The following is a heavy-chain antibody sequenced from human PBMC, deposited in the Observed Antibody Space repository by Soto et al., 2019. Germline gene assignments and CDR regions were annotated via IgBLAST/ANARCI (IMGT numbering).Heavy chain of an antibody. Sequence: QVQLVQSGAEVKKPGASVKVSCKASGYTFTGYYMHWVRQAPGQGLEWMGWINPNSGGTNYAQKFQGWVTMTRDTSISTSYMKLSRLRSDDTAVYYCAINYYYDSSGYGAQSAFDIWGQGTMVTVSS. V-gene: IGHV1-2*04. CDR2: INPNSGGT. J-gene: IGHJ3*02. CDR1: GYTFTGYY. CDR3: AINYYYDSSGYGAQSAFDI. D-gene: IGHD3-22*01.